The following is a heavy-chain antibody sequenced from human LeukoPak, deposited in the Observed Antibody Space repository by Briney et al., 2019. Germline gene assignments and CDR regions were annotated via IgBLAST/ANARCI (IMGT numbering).Heavy chain of an antibody. CDR1: GGSISSGSYY. CDR3: ARGVAAPWKTPYYYYMDV. V-gene: IGHV4-61*02. D-gene: IGHD6-13*01. Sequence: SETLSLTCTVSGGSISSGSYYWSWIRQPAGKGLEWIGRIYTSGSTNYNPSLKSRVTISVDTSKNQFSLKLSSVTAADTAVYYCARGVAAPWKTPYYYYMDVWGKGTTVTVSS. J-gene: IGHJ6*03. CDR2: IYTSGST.